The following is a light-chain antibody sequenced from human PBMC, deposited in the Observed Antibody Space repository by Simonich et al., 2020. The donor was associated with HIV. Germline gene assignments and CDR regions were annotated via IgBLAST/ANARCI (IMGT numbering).Light chain of an antibody. CDR3: CSYAGSSWV. CDR1: SSDVGGYDY. CDR2: DVN. J-gene: IGLJ3*02. Sequence: QSALTQSASVSGSPGQSITIACTGTSSDVGGYDYVSWYQQHPGQAPKLMIYDVNKRPAGVPDRFSGSKSGNTASLTISGLQAEDEADYYCCSYAGSSWVFGGGTKLTVL. V-gene: IGLV2-11*01.